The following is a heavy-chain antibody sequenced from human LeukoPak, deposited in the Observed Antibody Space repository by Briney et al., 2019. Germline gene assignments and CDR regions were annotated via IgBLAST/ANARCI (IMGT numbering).Heavy chain of an antibody. CDR3: AREVGNDYYYYGMDV. V-gene: IGHV3-33*01. CDR1: GFTFSSYG. J-gene: IGHJ6*02. Sequence: GALRLSCAASGFTFSSYGMHWVRQAPGKGLEWVAVIWYDGSNKYYADSVKGRFTISRDNSKNTLYLQMNSLGAEDTAVYYCAREVGNDYYYYGMDVWGQGTTVTVSS. CDR2: IWYDGSNK. D-gene: IGHD4-23*01.